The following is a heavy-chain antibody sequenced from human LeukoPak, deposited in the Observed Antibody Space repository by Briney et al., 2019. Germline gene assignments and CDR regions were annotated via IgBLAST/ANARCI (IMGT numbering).Heavy chain of an antibody. CDR2: IYHSGST. D-gene: IGHD7-27*01. V-gene: IGHV4-30-2*01. Sequence: SETLSLTCAVSGGSISSGGYSWSWIRQPPGKGLEWIGYIYHSGSTYYNPSLKSRVTISVDRSKNQFSPKLSSVTAADTAVYYCARGSGDYYYYGMDVWGQGTTVTVSS. CDR1: GGSISSGGYS. CDR3: ARGSGDYYYYGMDV. J-gene: IGHJ6*02.